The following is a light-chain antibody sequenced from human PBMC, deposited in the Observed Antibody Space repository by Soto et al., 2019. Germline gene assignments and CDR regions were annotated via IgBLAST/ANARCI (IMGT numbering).Light chain of an antibody. CDR1: ESVSSN. V-gene: IGKV3-15*01. CDR3: QQYNKWRT. Sequence: EIVMTQSPATLSVSPGERATLSCRASESVSSNVAWYQQKPGQAPRLLIYGASTRATGIPARISGSGSGTEFTLTISSLQSEDFAVYYCQQYNKWRTFGQGTKVDI. J-gene: IGKJ1*01. CDR2: GAS.